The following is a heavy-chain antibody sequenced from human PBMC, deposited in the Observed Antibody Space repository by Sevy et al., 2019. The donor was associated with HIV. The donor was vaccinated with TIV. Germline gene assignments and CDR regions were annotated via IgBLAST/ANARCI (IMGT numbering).Heavy chain of an antibody. CDR2: IKKDGSEK. V-gene: IGHV3-7*03. Sequence: GGSLRLSCAASGFTFSHYWMTWVRQAPGKGLEWVANIKKDGSEKYYVDSVKGRFTISRHNAKNSLYLQMNSLRVEDTALYYCARDCSSTSCLWGLDVWGQGTSVTVSS. J-gene: IGHJ6*02. D-gene: IGHD2-2*01. CDR3: ARDCSSTSCLWGLDV. CDR1: GFTFSHYW.